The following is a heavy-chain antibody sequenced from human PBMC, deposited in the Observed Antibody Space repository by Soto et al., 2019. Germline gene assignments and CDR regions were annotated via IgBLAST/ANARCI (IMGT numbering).Heavy chain of an antibody. Sequence: TENLSITCAFSVDSIRSSSWWTWLRQYPGKGLEWIGEFYHAGSPHYNPSFQSRVTISADTSKNLFSLRLTSVTAADTAIYYCARASSFRGDFDFWGQGTAVTVSS. D-gene: IGHD2-21*01. V-gene: IGHV4-4*02. CDR1: VDSIRSSSW. CDR3: ARASSFRGDFDF. J-gene: IGHJ3*01. CDR2: FYHAGSP.